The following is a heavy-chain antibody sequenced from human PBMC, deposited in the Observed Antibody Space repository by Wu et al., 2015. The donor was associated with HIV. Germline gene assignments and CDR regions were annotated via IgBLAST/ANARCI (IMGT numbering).Heavy chain of an antibody. J-gene: IGHJ6*03. Sequence: QVQLVQSGAEVTKPGASVRVSCQTSGYTFTAHXIHWVRQAPGQGLEWMGWIRPDSGATVYAEKFENRVTMTRDVSISTAFMQLNRLRSDDTAVYFCARDLGDDFAIRGYYWYMDVWGSGTAITVSS. CDR3: ARDLGDDFAIRGYYWYMDV. V-gene: IGHV1-2*02. CDR2: IRPDSGAT. CDR1: GYTFTAHX. D-gene: IGHD3-22*01.